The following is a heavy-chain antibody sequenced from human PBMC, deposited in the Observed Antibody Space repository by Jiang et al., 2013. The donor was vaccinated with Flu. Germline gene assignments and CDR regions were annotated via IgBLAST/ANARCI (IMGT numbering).Heavy chain of an antibody. CDR2: IHYSGYT. Sequence: GLVKPSETLSLTCTVSGGSISPYFWSRIRRPPGKGLEWIGFIHYSGYTDYNPSLQSRLSISVDTSKNQFSLRLTSVTAADSAVYFCARRAPFDTSGYVFDSWGQGSLVTVSS. CDR3: ARRAPFDTSGYVFDS. D-gene: IGHD3-22*01. CDR1: GGSISPYF. V-gene: IGHV4-59*08. J-gene: IGHJ4*02.